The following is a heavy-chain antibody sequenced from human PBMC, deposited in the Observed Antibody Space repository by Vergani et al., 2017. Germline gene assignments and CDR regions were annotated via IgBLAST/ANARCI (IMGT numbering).Heavy chain of an antibody. CDR2: IYSGGSI. J-gene: IGHJ3*02. D-gene: IGHD1-26*01. CDR1: GFTVSSNY. CDR3: ARGTTLLGGQGSYSDAFDI. Sequence: EVQLVESGGGLVQPGGSLRLSCAASGFTVSSNYMSWVRQAPGKGLEWVSVIYSGGSIYYADSVKGRFTISRDNAKNSLYLQMNSLRAEDTAVYYCARGTTLLGGQGSYSDAFDIWGQGTMVTVSS. V-gene: IGHV3-66*02.